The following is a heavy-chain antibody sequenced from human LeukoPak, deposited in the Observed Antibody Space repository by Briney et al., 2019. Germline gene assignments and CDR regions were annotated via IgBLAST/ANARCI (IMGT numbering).Heavy chain of an antibody. CDR1: GGSFSGYY. V-gene: IGHV4-59*10. J-gene: IGHJ4*02. CDR3: ARGNNAWIFDY. CDR2: IYTSGST. D-gene: IGHD2-2*03. Sequence: SGTLSLTCAVYGGSFSGYYWSWIRQPAGKGLEWIGLIYTSGSTNYNPSLKSRVTMSVDTSKNQFSLKLSSVTAADTAVYYCARGNNAWIFDYWGQGTLVTVSS.